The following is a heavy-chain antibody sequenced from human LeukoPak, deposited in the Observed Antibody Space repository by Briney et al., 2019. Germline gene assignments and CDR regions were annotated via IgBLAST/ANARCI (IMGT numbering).Heavy chain of an antibody. CDR3: AKSPVSSCRGSVCYPFDY. Sequence: GSLTLSCLPSGSSLSRESMSWVRPAAGKGLEWVSSISGCGGSTYYADSVKGRFTSSRDNSKNTLYLQMNSLRAEDTAVYYCAKSPVSSCRGSVCYPFDYWGQGNLVTVSS. V-gene: IGHV3-23*01. CDR1: GSSLSRES. J-gene: IGHJ4*02. D-gene: IGHD2-15*01. CDR2: ISGCGGST.